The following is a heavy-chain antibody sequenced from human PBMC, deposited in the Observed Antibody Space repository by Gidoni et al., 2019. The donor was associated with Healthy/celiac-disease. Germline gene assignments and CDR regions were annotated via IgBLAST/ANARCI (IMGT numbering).Heavy chain of an antibody. CDR2: VSWNSGSI. V-gene: IGHV3-9*01. J-gene: IGHJ4*02. CDR3: AKEKSPRRKYQLLWDY. Sequence: EVQLVESGGGLVQPGRSLRLSCAAPGFTFDVYAMHWVRQAPGKGLEWVSGVSWNSGSIGYADSVKGRFTISRDNAKNSLYLQMNSLRAEDTALYYCAKEKSPRRKYQLLWDYWGQGTLVTVSS. CDR1: GFTFDVYA. D-gene: IGHD2-2*01.